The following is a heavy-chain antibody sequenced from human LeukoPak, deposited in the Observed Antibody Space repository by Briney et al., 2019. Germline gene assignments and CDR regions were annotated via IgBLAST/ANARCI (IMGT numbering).Heavy chain of an antibody. CDR2: IYTSGST. V-gene: IGHV4-4*07. D-gene: IGHD3-22*01. CDR3: AREFRYDCSGYWPD. Sequence: PSETLSLTCTVSGGSINSYYWSWIRQPAGKGLEWIGRIYTSGSTNYNPSLKSRVTMSVDTSKNQFSLKLSSVTAADTAVYYCAREFRYDCSGYWPDWGQGTLVTVSS. J-gene: IGHJ4*02. CDR1: GGSINSYY.